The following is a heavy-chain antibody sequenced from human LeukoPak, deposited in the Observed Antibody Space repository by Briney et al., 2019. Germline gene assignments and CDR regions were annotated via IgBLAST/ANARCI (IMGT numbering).Heavy chain of an antibody. CDR1: GFTFSSYG. CDR2: INWNGGST. Sequence: RSGGTLRLSCAASGFTFSSYGMSWVRQAPGKGLEWVSGINWNGGSTGYADSVKGRFTISRDNAKNSLYLQMNSLRAEDTAVYYCARDLGVKWELPTYYFDYWGQGTLVTVSS. CDR3: ARDLGVKWELPTYYFDY. J-gene: IGHJ4*02. D-gene: IGHD1-26*01. V-gene: IGHV3-20*04.